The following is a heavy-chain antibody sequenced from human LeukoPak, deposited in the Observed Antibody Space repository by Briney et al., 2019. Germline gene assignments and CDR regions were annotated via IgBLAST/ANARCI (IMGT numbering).Heavy chain of an antibody. Sequence: PGGSLRLSCAASGFTFSSYGMHWVRQAPGKGPEWVAVISYDGSNKYYADSVKGRFTISRDNSKNTLYLQMNSLRAEDTAVYYCAKGPYYGSGSTPFFDYWGQGTLVTVSS. CDR1: GFTFSSYG. CDR2: ISYDGSNK. J-gene: IGHJ4*02. V-gene: IGHV3-30*18. D-gene: IGHD3-10*01. CDR3: AKGPYYGSGSTPFFDY.